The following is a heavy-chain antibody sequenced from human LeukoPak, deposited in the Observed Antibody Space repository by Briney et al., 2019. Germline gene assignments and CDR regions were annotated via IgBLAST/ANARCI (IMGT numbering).Heavy chain of an antibody. CDR1: GYTFTGYY. Sequence: KPGASVKVSCKASGYTFTGYYMHWVRQAPGQGLEWMGWINPNSGGTNYAQKFQGRVTMTRDTSISTAYMELSRLRSDDTAVYYCARVRAYGDPPYDAFDIWGQGTMVTVSS. CDR2: INPNSGGT. CDR3: ARVRAYGDPPYDAFDI. J-gene: IGHJ3*02. D-gene: IGHD4-17*01. V-gene: IGHV1-2*02.